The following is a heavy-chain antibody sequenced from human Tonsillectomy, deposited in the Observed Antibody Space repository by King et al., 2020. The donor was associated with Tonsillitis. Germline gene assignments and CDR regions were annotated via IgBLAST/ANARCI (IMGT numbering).Heavy chain of an antibody. Sequence: VQLQESGPGLVKPSGTLSLTCAVSGGSISSSNWWSWVRQPPGKGLEWIGEIYHTGRTNYNPSLKSRVAISVDNSKNQFSLDLTSVTAADTAVYYCARSPNYYDSSGYSWAFDMWGQGTMVTVSS. D-gene: IGHD3-22*01. CDR2: IYHTGRT. J-gene: IGHJ3*02. CDR3: ARSPNYYDSSGYSWAFDM. CDR1: GGSISSSNW. V-gene: IGHV4-4*02.